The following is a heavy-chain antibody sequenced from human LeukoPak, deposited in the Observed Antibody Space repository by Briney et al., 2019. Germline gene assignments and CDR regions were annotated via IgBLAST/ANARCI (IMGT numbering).Heavy chain of an antibody. CDR1: GGSVSSTHY. Sequence: LETLSLTCTVSGGSVSSTHYWGWIRQPPGKGLEWIGGIYYGGSTYYNASLRSRVTTSVDTSKNQFSLKLSSVTAADTAVYYCAKSTYYYDTFVNAFDLWGQGTVVTVSS. CDR2: IYYGGST. V-gene: IGHV4-39*07. J-gene: IGHJ3*01. D-gene: IGHD3-22*01. CDR3: AKSTYYYDTFVNAFDL.